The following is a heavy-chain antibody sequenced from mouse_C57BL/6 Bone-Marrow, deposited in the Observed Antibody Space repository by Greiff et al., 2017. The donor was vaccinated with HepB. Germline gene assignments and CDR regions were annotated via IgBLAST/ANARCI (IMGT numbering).Heavy chain of an antibody. CDR1: GYTFTSYW. V-gene: IGHV1-50*01. CDR3: ASRQLRLPYYLDY. Sequence: QVQLQQPGAELVKPGASVKLSCKASGYTFTSYWMQWVKQRPGQGLEWIGEIDPSDSYTNYNQKFKGKATLTVDTSSSTAYMQLSSLTSEDSAVYYCASRQLRLPYYLDYWGQGTTLTVSS. J-gene: IGHJ2*01. D-gene: IGHD3-2*02. CDR2: IDPSDSYT.